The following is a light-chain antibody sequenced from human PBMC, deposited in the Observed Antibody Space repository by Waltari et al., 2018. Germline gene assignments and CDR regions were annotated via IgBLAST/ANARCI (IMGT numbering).Light chain of an antibody. V-gene: IGLV2-23*02. J-gene: IGLJ3*02. CDR1: NSDVGRYNI. CDR3: FSYAGSRNWV. Sequence: QSALTQAASVSGSPGQSITMSCTGTNSDVGRYNIVSWYQQNPGEAPKLMIFEVTKRPSGVSNRFSGSKSGNTASLTISGLQAEDEAHYYCFSYAGSRNWVFGGGTKLTVL. CDR2: EVT.